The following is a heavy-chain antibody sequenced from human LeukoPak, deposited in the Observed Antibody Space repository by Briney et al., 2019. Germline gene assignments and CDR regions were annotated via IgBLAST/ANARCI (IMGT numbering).Heavy chain of an antibody. CDR2: ISYDGTDK. D-gene: IGHD6-19*01. J-gene: IGHJ4*02. CDR3: ASPNSMAGTHYFHY. V-gene: IGHV3-30*04. Sequence: GGSLRLSCAASGFTFSSYAMHWVRQPPGKGLEWVAVISYDGTDKYYADSVKGRFTISRDSSKSTLYLQMDSLRAEDTAVYYCASPNSMAGTHYFHYWGQGTLVTVSS. CDR1: GFTFSSYA.